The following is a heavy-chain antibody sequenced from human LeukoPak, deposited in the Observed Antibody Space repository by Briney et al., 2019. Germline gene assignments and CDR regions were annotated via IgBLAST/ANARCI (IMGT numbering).Heavy chain of an antibody. D-gene: IGHD3-3*01. CDR1: GFTFSSYA. J-gene: IGHJ3*02. Sequence: GGSLRLSCAASGFTFSSYAMHWVRQAPGKGLEWVAVISYDGSNKYYADSVKGRFTISRDNSKNTLYLQMNSLRDEDTAVYYCARDTITVGNAFDIWGQGTMVTVSS. CDR3: ARDTITVGNAFDI. V-gene: IGHV3-30-3*01. CDR2: ISYDGSNK.